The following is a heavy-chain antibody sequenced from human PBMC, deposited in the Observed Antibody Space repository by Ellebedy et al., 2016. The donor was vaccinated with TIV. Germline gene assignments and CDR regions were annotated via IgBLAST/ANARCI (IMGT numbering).Heavy chain of an antibody. CDR1: GGSISSSFYQ. Sequence: SETLSLTCTVSGGSISSSFYQWGWIRQPPGKGLEWVGSIYHSETTYYNPSLTSRVTISVDTSKNQFSLKLNSVTAADTAVYFWARVGLRFGELSTWKWFDPWGQGTLVTVSS. J-gene: IGHJ5*02. CDR3: ARVGLRFGELSTWKWFDP. V-gene: IGHV4-39*07. CDR2: IYHSETT. D-gene: IGHD3-10*01.